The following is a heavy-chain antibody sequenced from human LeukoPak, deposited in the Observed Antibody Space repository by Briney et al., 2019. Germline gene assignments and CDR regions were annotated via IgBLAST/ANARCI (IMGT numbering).Heavy chain of an antibody. CDR1: GYTFTSYA. CDR2: INTNTGNP. J-gene: IGHJ4*02. V-gene: IGHV7-4-1*02. Sequence: APVKVSCKASGYTFTSYAMNWVRQAPGQGLEWMGWINTNTGNPTYAQGFTGRFVFSLDTSVSTAYLQISSLKAEDTAVYYCARDLRQWLVLYYFDYWGQGTLVTVSS. CDR3: ARDLRQWLVLYYFDY. D-gene: IGHD6-19*01.